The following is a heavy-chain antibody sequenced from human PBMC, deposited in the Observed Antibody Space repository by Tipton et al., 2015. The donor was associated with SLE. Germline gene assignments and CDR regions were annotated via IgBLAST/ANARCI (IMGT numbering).Heavy chain of an antibody. CDR1: GGSISSYY. CDR3: ARGWGWDAFDI. CDR2: IYYSGST. V-gene: IGHV4-59*01. Sequence: TLSLTCTVSGGSISSYYWSWIRQPPGKGLEWIGYIYYSGSTNYNPSLKSRVTISVDTSKNQFSLKLSSVTAAGTAVYYCARGWGWDAFDIWGQGTMVTVSS. D-gene: IGHD6-19*01. J-gene: IGHJ3*02.